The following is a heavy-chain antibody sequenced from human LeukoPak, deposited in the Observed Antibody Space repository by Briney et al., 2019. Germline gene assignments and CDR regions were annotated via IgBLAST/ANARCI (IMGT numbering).Heavy chain of an antibody. J-gene: IGHJ3*02. CDR1: GFTFSSYS. CDR3: AKDRRGGSYYAATLDI. CDR2: ISDSGDIT. D-gene: IGHD1-26*01. V-gene: IGHV3-23*01. Sequence: PGGSLGLSCAASGFTFSSYSMNWVRQAPGKGLEWVSGISDSGDITYYADSVKGRFTISRDNSKNTLYVQMNSLRVEDTAVYYCAKDRRGGSYYAATLDIWGQGTMVTVSS.